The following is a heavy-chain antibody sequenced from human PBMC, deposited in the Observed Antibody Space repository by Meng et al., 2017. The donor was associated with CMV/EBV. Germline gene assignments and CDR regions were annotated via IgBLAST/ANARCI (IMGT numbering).Heavy chain of an antibody. D-gene: IGHD3-3*01. Sequence: SETLSLTCAISGDSVSSNSAAWNWIRQFPSRGLEWLGRTYYRSKWYNDYAVSVKSRITINPDTSKNQFSLQLNSVTPEDTAVYYCARDFRAVPVLRFLEWSSYGMDVWGQGTTVTVSS. CDR1: GDSVSSNSAA. J-gene: IGHJ6*02. CDR2: TYYRSKWYN. CDR3: ARDFRAVPVLRFLEWSSYGMDV. V-gene: IGHV6-1*01.